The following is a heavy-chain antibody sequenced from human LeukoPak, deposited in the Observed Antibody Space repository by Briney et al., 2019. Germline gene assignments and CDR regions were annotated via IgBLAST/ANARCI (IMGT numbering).Heavy chain of an antibody. J-gene: IGHJ4*02. CDR3: ARVGIVVVPAAIANFDY. CDR1: GYTFTGYY. D-gene: IGHD2-2*01. Sequence: GASVKVSCKASGYTFTGYYMHWVRQAPGQGLEWMGWINPNSGGTNYAQKFQGRVTMTRDTSISTAYMELSRLRSDDTAVYYCARVGIVVVPAAIANFDYWGQGTLVTVPS. CDR2: INPNSGGT. V-gene: IGHV1-2*02.